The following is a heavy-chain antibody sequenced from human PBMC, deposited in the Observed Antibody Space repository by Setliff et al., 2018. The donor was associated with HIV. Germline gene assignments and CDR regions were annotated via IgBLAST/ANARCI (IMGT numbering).Heavy chain of an antibody. CDR3: TLSIGGYCNDGNCHIGFDY. CDR2: IYPADSDT. D-gene: IGHD2-15*01. V-gene: IGHV5-51*01. J-gene: IGHJ4*02. CDR1: GPSFATYW. Sequence: PGESLKISCKVSGPSFATYWIGWVRQLPGKGLEWMGIIYPADSDTKYNPSSQGQVTMSADKSIRAAYLQWRSLKASDTATYYCTLSIGGYCNDGNCHIGFDYWGQGSLVTVSS.